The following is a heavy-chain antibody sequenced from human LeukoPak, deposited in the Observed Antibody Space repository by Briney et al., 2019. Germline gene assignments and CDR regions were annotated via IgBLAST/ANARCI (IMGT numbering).Heavy chain of an antibody. Sequence: GSLRLSCSASGFTFSSYSMNWVRQAPGKGLEWVSSISSTSSYIYYADSAKGRFTISRDNAKNSLYLQMNSLRAEDTAVYYCARDGGYDFWSGYSYYFDYWGQGTLVTVSS. J-gene: IGHJ4*02. D-gene: IGHD3-3*01. CDR1: GFTFSSYS. CDR3: ARDGGYDFWSGYSYYFDY. V-gene: IGHV3-21*01. CDR2: ISSTSSYI.